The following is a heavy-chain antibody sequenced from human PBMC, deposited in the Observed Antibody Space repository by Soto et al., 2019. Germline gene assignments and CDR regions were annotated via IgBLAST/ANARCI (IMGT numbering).Heavy chain of an antibody. V-gene: IGHV1-2*04. D-gene: IGHD4-17*01. J-gene: IGHJ4*01. Sequence: ASVKVSWKTSGYSFTAYKLHWVRQAPGQGLEWMGWVDPNGGGSNSAQKFQGSVTMTWDTSITTAYLDLTRLTTNDTATYFCATWVDYGDFEGFDFWG. CDR2: VDPNGGGS. CDR3: ATWVDYGDFEGFDF. CDR1: GYSFTAYK.